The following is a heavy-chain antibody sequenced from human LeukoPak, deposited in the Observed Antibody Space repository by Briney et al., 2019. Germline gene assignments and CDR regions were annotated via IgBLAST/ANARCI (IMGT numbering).Heavy chain of an antibody. CDR2: ISIDGGRT. CDR3: ARKGIGSSRYQNMDV. V-gene: IGHV3-23*01. J-gene: IGHJ6*03. D-gene: IGHD6-25*01. CDR1: GFTFSSYA. Sequence: GRSLRLSCAASGFTFSSYAMSWVRQAPGKGPEWVSTISIDGGRTYYADSVKGRFTVSRDTSKNTLYLQINSLRAEDTAVYYCARKGIGSSRYQNMDVWGKGTTVTVSS.